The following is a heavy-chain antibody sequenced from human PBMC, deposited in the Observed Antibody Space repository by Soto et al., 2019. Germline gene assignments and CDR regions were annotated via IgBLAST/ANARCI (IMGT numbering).Heavy chain of an antibody. CDR1: GGSISSYY. CDR3: ARDQYIPSGAYFDY. Sequence: SETLSLTCTVSGGSISSYYWSWIRQPPGKGLEWIGYIYYSGSTNYNPSLKSRVTISVDTSKNQFSLKLSSVTAADTAVYYSARDQYIPSGAYFDYWGQGTLVTVSS. D-gene: IGHD6-6*01. J-gene: IGHJ4*02. CDR2: IYYSGST. V-gene: IGHV4-59*01.